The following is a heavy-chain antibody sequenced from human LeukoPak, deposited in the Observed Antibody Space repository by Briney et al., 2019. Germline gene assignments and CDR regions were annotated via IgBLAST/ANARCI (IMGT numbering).Heavy chain of an antibody. V-gene: IGHV3-23*01. Sequence: QAGGSLRLSCAASGFTFSSFAMSWVRQTPGKGLEWVSAICGSGGRTFYADSVKGRFTISRDNSKNTLYLQMSSLRAEDTAVYYCAGSKTTLVRGVIYFYYAMDVWGQGTTVTVSS. D-gene: IGHD3-10*01. CDR1: GFTFSSFA. CDR3: AGSKTTLVRGVIYFYYAMDV. J-gene: IGHJ6*02. CDR2: ICGSGGRT.